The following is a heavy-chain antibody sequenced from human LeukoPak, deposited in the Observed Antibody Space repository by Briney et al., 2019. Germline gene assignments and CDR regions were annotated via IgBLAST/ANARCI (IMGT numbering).Heavy chain of an antibody. V-gene: IGHV3-23*01. CDR2: VTASAGST. CDR1: GFTFRDYT. Sequence: GGSLRLSCAASGFTFRDYTMSWVRQAPGRGLEWVAGVTASAGSTKYADSVKGRFTISRDNSKNTLYLHMNSLRAEDAAVYYCAKGEPLGYWGQGTLVTVSS. J-gene: IGHJ4*02. D-gene: IGHD1-14*01. CDR3: AKGEPLGY.